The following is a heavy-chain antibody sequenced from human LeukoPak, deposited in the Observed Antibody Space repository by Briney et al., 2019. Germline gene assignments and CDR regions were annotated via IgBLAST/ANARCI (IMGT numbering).Heavy chain of an antibody. CDR1: GFTFSRYW. CDR3: ARDLISSLGRWFDP. Sequence: GGSLRLSCAASGFTFSRYWMSWVRQAPGKGLEWVSSISSSSSYIYYADSVKGRFTISRDNAKNSLYLQMNSLRAEDTAVYYCARDLISSLGRWFDPWGQGTLVTVSS. V-gene: IGHV3-21*01. J-gene: IGHJ5*02. D-gene: IGHD3-3*02. CDR2: ISSSSSYI.